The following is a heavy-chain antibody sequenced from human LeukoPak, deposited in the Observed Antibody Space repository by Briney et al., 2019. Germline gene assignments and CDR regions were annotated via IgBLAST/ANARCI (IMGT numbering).Heavy chain of an antibody. CDR3: ARGGYYGSGNDFRFDP. D-gene: IGHD3-10*01. V-gene: IGHV4-34*01. CDR2: INHSGST. J-gene: IGHJ5*02. Sequence: PSETLSLTCAVYGGSFSGYYWSWIRQPPGKGLEWIGEINHSGSTNYNPSLKSRVTISVDTSKNQFSLKLSSVTAADTAVYFCARGGYYGSGNDFRFDPWGQGTLVTVSS. CDR1: GGSFSGYY.